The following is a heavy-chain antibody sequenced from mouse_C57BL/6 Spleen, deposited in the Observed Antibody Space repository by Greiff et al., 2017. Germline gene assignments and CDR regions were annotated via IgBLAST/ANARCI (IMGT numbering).Heavy chain of an antibody. CDR1: GYSFTDYN. V-gene: IGHV1-39*01. Sequence: VHVKQSGPELVKPGASVKISCKASGYSFTDYNMNWVKQSTGKSLEWIGVINPNYGTTSYNQKFKGKATLTVDQSSSTAYMQLNSLTSEDSAVYYCARGIYYYGSSYFDYWGQGTTLTVSS. CDR2: INPNYGTT. D-gene: IGHD1-1*01. J-gene: IGHJ2*01. CDR3: ARGIYYYGSSYFDY.